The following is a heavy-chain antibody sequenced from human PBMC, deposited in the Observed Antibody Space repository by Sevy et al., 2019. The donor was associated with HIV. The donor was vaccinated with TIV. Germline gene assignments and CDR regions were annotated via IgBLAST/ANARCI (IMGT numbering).Heavy chain of an antibody. D-gene: IGHD6-13*01. CDR2: IFYSGCT. J-gene: IGHJ4*02. V-gene: IGHV4-30-4*01. Sequence: SETLSLTCTVSGGSVGNDDYYWSWIRQPPGKGLEWIGYIFYSGCTYYNPSLKSRGSISVDTSKNHFSLRLRSVTAADTAVYYCDRGVASSGAYKFDYWGPGTLVTVSS. CDR3: DRGVASSGAYKFDY. CDR1: GGSVGNDDYY.